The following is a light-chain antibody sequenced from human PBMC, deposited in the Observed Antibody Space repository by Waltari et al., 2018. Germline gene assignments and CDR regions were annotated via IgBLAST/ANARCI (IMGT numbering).Light chain of an antibody. J-gene: IGKJ4*01. CDR1: QSVRSY. Sequence: IVLTQSPATLSLFPGERATLSCRASQSVRSYLAWYQQKPGQAPRLLIYDTSYRATGVPVRFRCSGSGTDYTLTISSLEPEDFAVYYCQHRSVWPLTFGGGTKVEMK. V-gene: IGKV3-11*01. CDR3: QHRSVWPLT. CDR2: DTS.